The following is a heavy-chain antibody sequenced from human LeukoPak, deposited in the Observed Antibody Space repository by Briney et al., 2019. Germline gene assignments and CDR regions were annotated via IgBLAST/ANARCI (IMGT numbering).Heavy chain of an antibody. V-gene: IGHV1-2*02. CDR1: GYTFTVKF. J-gene: IGHJ4*02. CDR3: AIGNWYDSSGFSKAFDY. D-gene: IGHD3-22*01. Sequence: GASVTVSCKASGYTFTVKFLHWLRQAPGQGLEWMGGIEPNSGGAVYGQKFRGRVTVTRDTSVSTAYMELSSLRSDDTAVYYCAIGNWYDSSGFSKAFDYWGQGTLVSVSS. CDR2: IEPNSGGA.